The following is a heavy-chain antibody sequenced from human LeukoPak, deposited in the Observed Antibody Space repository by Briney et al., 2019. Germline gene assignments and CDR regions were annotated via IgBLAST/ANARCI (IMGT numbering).Heavy chain of an antibody. CDR1: GFTFSSYA. J-gene: IGHJ6*02. CDR2: ISYDGSNK. V-gene: IGHV3-30-3*01. D-gene: IGHD3-10*01. Sequence: PGGSLRLSCAASGFTFSSYAMHWVRQAPGKGLEWVAVISYDGSNKYYADSVKGRFTISRDNSKNTLYLQMNSLRAEDTAVYYCARDGEVGDYYGMDVWGQGTTVTVSS. CDR3: ARDGEVGDYYGMDV.